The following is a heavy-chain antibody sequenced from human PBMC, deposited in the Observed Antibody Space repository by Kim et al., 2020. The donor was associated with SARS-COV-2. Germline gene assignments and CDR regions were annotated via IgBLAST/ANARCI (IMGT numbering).Heavy chain of an antibody. V-gene: IGHV4-61*02. Sequence: SETLSLTCTVSGGSISSGSYYWSWIRQPAGKGLEWIGRIYTSGSTNYNPSLKSRVTISVDTSKNQFSLKLSSVTAADTAVYYCARYPSNDYVWGSYSWGGFDPWGQGTLVTVSS. D-gene: IGHD3-16*01. J-gene: IGHJ5*02. CDR2: IYTSGST. CDR1: GGSISSGSYY. CDR3: ARYPSNDYVWGSYSWGGFDP.